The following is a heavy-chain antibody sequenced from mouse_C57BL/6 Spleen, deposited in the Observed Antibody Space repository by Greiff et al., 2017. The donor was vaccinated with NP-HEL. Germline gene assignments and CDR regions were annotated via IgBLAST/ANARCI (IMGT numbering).Heavy chain of an antibody. J-gene: IGHJ2*01. V-gene: IGHV5-4*03. Sequence: EVKLMESGGGLVKPGGSLKLSCAASGFTFSSYAMSWVRQTPEKRLEWVATISDGGSYTYYPDNVKGRFTLSRDNAKNQLYLQMSHLKSEDTAMYYCARATGYYLDYGGQGTTLTVSS. CDR1: GFTFSSYA. CDR2: ISDGGSYT. CDR3: ARATGYYLDY. D-gene: IGHD1-1*01.